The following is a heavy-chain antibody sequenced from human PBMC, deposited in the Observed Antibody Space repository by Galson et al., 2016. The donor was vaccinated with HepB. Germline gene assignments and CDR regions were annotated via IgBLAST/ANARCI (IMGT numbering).Heavy chain of an antibody. V-gene: IGHV3-74*01. CDR2: INSDGSST. CDR1: GFTFSSYW. Sequence: SLRLSCAASGFTFSSYWMHWARQAPGKGLVWVSRINSDGSSTSYADSVKGRFTISRDNAKNTLYLQMNSLRAEDTAVYYCARGGDYASWFDPWGQGTLVTVSS. J-gene: IGHJ5*02. CDR3: ARGGDYASWFDP. D-gene: IGHD4-17*01.